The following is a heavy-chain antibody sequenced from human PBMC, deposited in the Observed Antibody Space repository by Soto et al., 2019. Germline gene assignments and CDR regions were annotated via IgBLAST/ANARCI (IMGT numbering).Heavy chain of an antibody. Sequence: QVQLVQSGAEVKKPGSSVKVSCKASGGTFSSYAISWVRQAPGQGLERMGGIIPIFGTANYAQKIQGRVTITADESTSTAYMERSSPRSEDTAVYYCTRVQGLPSIAVAGPLAGWGQGTLVTVSS. CDR1: GGTFSSYA. CDR2: IIPIFGTA. V-gene: IGHV1-69*01. D-gene: IGHD6-19*01. J-gene: IGHJ4*02. CDR3: TRVQGLPSIAVAGPLAG.